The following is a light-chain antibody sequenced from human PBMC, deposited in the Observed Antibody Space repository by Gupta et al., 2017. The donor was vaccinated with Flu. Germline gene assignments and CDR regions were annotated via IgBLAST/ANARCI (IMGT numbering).Light chain of an antibody. CDR1: QSSLDSSNNKNY. V-gene: IGKV4-1*01. CDR3: QQDDSTPRT. Sequence: LGERATINCKSSQSSLDSSNNKNYLAWYQQKPGQPPKLLIYWASTRESGVPDRFSGSGSGTDFTLTISSLQAEDVAVYYCQQDDSTPRTFGQGTKVEIK. J-gene: IGKJ1*01. CDR2: WAS.